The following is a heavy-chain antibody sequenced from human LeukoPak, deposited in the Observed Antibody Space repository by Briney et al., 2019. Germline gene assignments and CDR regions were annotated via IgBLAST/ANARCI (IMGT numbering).Heavy chain of an antibody. CDR2: INAGNGNT. CDR1: GFTFSSYA. Sequence: GGSLRLSCAASGFTFSSYAMHWVRQAPGQRLEWMGWINAGNGNTKYSQKFQGRVTITRDTSAITAFMELSSLRSEDTAVYYCARGLGYYDTLTGYPLGDYWGQGTLVTVSS. D-gene: IGHD3-9*01. J-gene: IGHJ4*02. CDR3: ARGLGYYDTLTGYPLGDY. V-gene: IGHV1-3*01.